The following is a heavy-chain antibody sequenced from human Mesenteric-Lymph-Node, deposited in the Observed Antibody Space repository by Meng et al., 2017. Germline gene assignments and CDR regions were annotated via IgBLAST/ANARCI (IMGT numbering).Heavy chain of an antibody. CDR1: GFTFSSHG. V-gene: IGHV3-33*01. D-gene: IGHD3-10*01. CDR3: ARGLLWFGETDY. Sequence: GESLKISCAASGFTFSSHGMHWVRQAPGKGLEWVAVIWYDGSNKYYADSVTGRFTISRDNSKYTLYRQMNSLRAEDTAVYYCARGLLWFGETDYWGQGTLVTVSS. CDR2: IWYDGSNK. J-gene: IGHJ4*02.